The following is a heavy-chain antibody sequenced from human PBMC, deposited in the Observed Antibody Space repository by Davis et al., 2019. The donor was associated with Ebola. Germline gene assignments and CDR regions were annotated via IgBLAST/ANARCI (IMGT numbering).Heavy chain of an antibody. D-gene: IGHD3-9*01. J-gene: IGHJ6*02. CDR3: ARETEDDILTGYGMDV. CDR1: GFTFSSYS. V-gene: IGHV3-48*04. Sequence: GESLKISCAASGFTFSSYSMNWVRQAPGKGLEWVSYISSSGSTIYYADSVKGRFTISRDNAKNSLYLQMNSLRAEDTAVYYCARETEDDILTGYGMDVWGQGTTVTVSS. CDR2: ISSSGSTI.